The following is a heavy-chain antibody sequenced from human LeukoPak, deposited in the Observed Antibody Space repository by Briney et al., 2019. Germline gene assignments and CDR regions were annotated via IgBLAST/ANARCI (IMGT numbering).Heavy chain of an antibody. J-gene: IGHJ4*02. CDR2: IIPIFGTA. Sequence: EASAKVSCKASGGPFSSYAISWVRQAPGQGLEWMGGIIPIFGTANYAQKFQGRVTITADESTSTAYMELSSLRSEDSAMYYCATYRHLPYWGQGILVTVSS. CDR3: ATYRHLPY. CDR1: GGPFSSYA. V-gene: IGHV1-69*13. D-gene: IGHD2-2*02.